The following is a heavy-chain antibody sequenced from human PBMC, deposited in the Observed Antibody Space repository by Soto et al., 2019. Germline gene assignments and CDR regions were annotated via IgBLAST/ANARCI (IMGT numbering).Heavy chain of an antibody. J-gene: IGHJ4*02. D-gene: IGHD3-22*01. CDR2: VYYTGST. CDR3: ARGRTVRNYADDSSDYFYFLDY. Sequence: PSETLSLTCTVSGDSISTFYWGWMRQSPGKELEWIGYVYYTGSTNYNPSLKSRVTISVDRSKNQFSLKLTSANAADTAVYYCARGRTVRNYADDSSDYFYFLDYWGQGTQVTASS. V-gene: IGHV4-59*01. CDR1: GDSISTFY.